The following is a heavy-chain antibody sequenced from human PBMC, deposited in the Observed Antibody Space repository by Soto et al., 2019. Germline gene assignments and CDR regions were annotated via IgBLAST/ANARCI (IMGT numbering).Heavy chain of an antibody. V-gene: IGHV4-4*02. CDR3: ARESPRYCSSTSCYKGYYFDY. Sequence: PSETLSLTCAVSGGSISSSNWWSWVRQPPGKGLEWIGEIYHSGSTNYNPSLKSRVTISVDKSKNQFSLKLSSVTAADTAVYYCARESPRYCSSTSCYKGYYFDYWGQGTLVTVSS. J-gene: IGHJ4*02. CDR1: GGSISSSNW. D-gene: IGHD2-2*02. CDR2: IYHSGST.